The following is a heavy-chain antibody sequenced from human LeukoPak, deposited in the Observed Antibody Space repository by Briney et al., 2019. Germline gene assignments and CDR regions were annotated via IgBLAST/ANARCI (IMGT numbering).Heavy chain of an antibody. CDR1: GFTFDDYA. CDR3: AKDERWLQFGAFDI. D-gene: IGHD5-24*01. V-gene: IGHV3-9*03. J-gene: IGHJ3*02. Sequence: SLRLSCAASGFTFDDYAMHWVRQAPGKGLEWVSGISWNSGSIGYADSVKGRFTISRDNAKNSLYLQMNSLRAEDMALYYCAKDERWLQFGAFDIWGQGTMVTVSS. CDR2: ISWNSGSI.